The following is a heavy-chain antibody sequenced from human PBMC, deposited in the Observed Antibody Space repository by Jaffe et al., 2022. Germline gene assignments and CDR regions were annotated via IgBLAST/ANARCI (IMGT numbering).Heavy chain of an antibody. CDR2: INHSGST. CDR1: GGSFSGYY. Sequence: QVQLQQWGAGLLKPSETLSLTCAVYGGSFSGYYWSWIRQPPGKGLEWIGEINHSGSTNYNPSLKSRVTISVDTSKNQFSLKLSSVTAADTAVYYCARKGPADRITMVRGVRANETGYYFDYWGQGTLVTVSS. D-gene: IGHD3-10*01. J-gene: IGHJ4*02. V-gene: IGHV4-34*01. CDR3: ARKGPADRITMVRGVRANETGYYFDY.